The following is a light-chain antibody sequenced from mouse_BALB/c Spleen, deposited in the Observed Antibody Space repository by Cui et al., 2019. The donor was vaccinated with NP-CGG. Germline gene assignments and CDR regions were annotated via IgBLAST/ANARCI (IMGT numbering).Light chain of an antibody. CDR3: ALWYSNHWV. J-gene: IGLJ1*01. CDR2: GTN. V-gene: IGLV1*01. Sequence: QAVVTQESALTTSPGETVTPTGRPSTGAVTTSNYANWVQKKPDHLFTGLIGGTNNRAPGVPARFSGSLTGDKAALTITGAQTEDEAIYFCALWYSNHWVFGGGTKLTVL. CDR1: TGAVTTSNY.